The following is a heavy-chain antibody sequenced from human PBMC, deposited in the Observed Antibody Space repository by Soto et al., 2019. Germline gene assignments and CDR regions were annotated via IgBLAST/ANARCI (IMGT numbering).Heavy chain of an antibody. CDR3: ARDIAVAKLTSWFDP. CDR1: GGTLSRYA. J-gene: IGHJ5*02. D-gene: IGHD6-19*01. Sequence: QVQLVQSGAEVKKPGSSVKVSCKASGGTLSRYAINWVRRAPGQGLEWMGGIIPLYGTPNYAQKFQGRVTITADESTSTAYMELSSLRSEDTAVYYCARDIAVAKLTSWFDPWGQGTLVTVSS. CDR2: IIPLYGTP. V-gene: IGHV1-69*01.